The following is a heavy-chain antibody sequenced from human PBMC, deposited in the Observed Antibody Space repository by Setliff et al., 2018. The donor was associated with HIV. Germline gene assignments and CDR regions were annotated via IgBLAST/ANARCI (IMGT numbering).Heavy chain of an antibody. CDR2: IYTTGST. V-gene: IGHV4-4*09. Sequence: SETLSLTCPVSGDSTGSYYWSWIRQPPGKGLEWIGYIYTTGSTNYNPSLKSRVTISLDTSKNQLSLKLSSVTAADPAVYYCAHYYYDTSGQPFDYWGQGTLVTVSS. J-gene: IGHJ4*02. CDR3: AHYYYDTSGQPFDY. D-gene: IGHD3-22*01. CDR1: GDSTGSYY.